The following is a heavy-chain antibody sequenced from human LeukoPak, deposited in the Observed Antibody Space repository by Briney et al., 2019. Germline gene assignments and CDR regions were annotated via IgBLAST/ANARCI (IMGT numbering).Heavy chain of an antibody. J-gene: IGHJ4*02. CDR1: RFTSSNYN. Sequence: PGGSLRLSCAASRFTSSNYNMNWVRQAPGKGLEWVAYTSGTGRTTNYADSVKGRFTISRDNAKNSLYLQMNSLRDEDTAVYYCASSGTYRFDYWGQGTLVTVSS. V-gene: IGHV3-48*02. D-gene: IGHD1-26*01. CDR3: ASSGTYRFDY. CDR2: TSGTGRTT.